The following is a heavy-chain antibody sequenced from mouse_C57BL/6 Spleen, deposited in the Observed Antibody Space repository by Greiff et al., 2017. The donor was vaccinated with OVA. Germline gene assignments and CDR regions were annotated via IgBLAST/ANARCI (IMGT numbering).Heavy chain of an antibody. CDR1: GFNIKNTY. J-gene: IGHJ1*03. V-gene: IGHV14-3*01. CDR3: ACYYYGSSYVWYFDV. D-gene: IGHD1-1*01. Sequence: QLQQSVAELVRPGASVKLSCTASGFNIKNTYMHWVKQRPEQGLEWIGRIDPANGNTKYAPKFQGKATITADTSSNTAYLQLSSLTSEDTAIYYCACYYYGSSYVWYFDVWGTGTTVTVSS. CDR2: IDPANGNT.